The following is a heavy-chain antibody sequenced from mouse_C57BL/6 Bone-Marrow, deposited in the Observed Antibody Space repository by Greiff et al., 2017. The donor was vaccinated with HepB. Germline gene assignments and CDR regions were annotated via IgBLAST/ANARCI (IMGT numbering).Heavy chain of an antibody. V-gene: IGHV3-6*01. D-gene: IGHD1-1*01. CDR2: ISYDGSN. CDR1: GYSITSGYY. J-gene: IGHJ1*03. Sequence: EVQLQESGPGLVKPSQSLSLTCSVTGYSITSGYYWNWIRQFPGNKLEWMGYISYDGSNNYNPSLKNRISITRDTSKNQFFLKLNSVTTEDTATYYCARGNYGSRWYFDVWGTGTTVTVSS. CDR3: ARGNYGSRWYFDV.